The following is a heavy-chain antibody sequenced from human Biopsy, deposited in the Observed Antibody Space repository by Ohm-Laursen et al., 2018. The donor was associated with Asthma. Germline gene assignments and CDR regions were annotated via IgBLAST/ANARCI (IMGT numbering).Heavy chain of an antibody. D-gene: IGHD3-22*01. J-gene: IGHJ4*02. CDR2: IYYSGST. V-gene: IGHV4-31*03. CDR1: YGSITSGGYF. CDR3: ARAQDYYDSRGYYRSFDY. Sequence: TLSFTCTVSYGSITSGGYFWTWIRQHPGKVLEWFGFIYYSGSTYYNPSLKSRVSISIDTSKNQFSLKLSSVTAADTAVYYCARAQDYYDSRGYYRSFDYWGQGTLVAVSS.